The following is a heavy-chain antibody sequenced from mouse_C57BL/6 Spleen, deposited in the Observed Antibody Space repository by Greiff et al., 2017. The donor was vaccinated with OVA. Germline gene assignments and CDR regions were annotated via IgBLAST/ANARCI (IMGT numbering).Heavy chain of an antibody. D-gene: IGHD1-1*01. CDR2: INPSTGGT. CDR3: ARVNYGSSYYFDY. J-gene: IGHJ2*01. V-gene: IGHV1-42*01. CDR1: GYSFTGYY. Sequence: EVQRVESGPELVKPGASVKISCKASGYSFTGYYMNWVKQSPEKSLEWIGEINPSTGGTTYNQKFKAKATLTVDKSSSTAYMQLKSLTTEDSAVYYCARVNYGSSYYFDYWGQGTTLTVSS.